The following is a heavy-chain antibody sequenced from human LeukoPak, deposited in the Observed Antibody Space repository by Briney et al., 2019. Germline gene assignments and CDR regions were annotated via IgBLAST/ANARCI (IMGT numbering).Heavy chain of an antibody. V-gene: IGHV4-39*01. Sequence: PSETLSLTCTVSGGSISSYSYHWGWIRQPPGKGLEWIGSIYYSGSMYYNPSLKSRVTISVDTSKNQFSLELSSVTAADTAVYYCARPSTKYSSSSGYFQHWGQGTLVTVSS. CDR3: ARPSTKYSSSSGYFQH. CDR2: IYYSGSM. CDR1: GGSISSYSYH. J-gene: IGHJ1*01. D-gene: IGHD6-6*01.